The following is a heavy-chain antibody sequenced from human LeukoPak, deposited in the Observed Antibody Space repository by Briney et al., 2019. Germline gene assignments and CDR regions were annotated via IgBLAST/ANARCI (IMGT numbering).Heavy chain of an antibody. CDR3: ARVMSSPAAINYYYYMDV. CDR1: GGSISSYY. V-gene: IGHV4-59*01. Sequence: SETLSLTCTVSGGSISSYYWSWIRQPPGKGLEWIGYIYYSGSTNYNPSLKTRVTKSVDTSKNQFSLTLSSVTAADTAVYYCARVMSSPAAINYYYYMDVWGKGTTVTVSS. J-gene: IGHJ6*03. CDR2: IYYSGST. D-gene: IGHD2-2*01.